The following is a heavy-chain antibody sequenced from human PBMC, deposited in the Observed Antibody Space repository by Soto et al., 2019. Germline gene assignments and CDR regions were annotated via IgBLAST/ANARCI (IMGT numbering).Heavy chain of an antibody. CDR3: ARSHCTDGICYTEVIPS. V-gene: IGHV1-2*02. CDR1: SFTFIDFY. D-gene: IGHD2-8*01. CDR2: INAKNGGT. Sequence: QVELVQSGTEVKKPGASVKVSCEASSFTFIDFYIHWLRQAPGQGLEWMGWINAKNGGTRYAEKFQDRVTLTRDRSVRTAYLELQRLRSDDTAVYYGARSHCTDGICYTEVIPSWGQGTLVTVS. J-gene: IGHJ4*02.